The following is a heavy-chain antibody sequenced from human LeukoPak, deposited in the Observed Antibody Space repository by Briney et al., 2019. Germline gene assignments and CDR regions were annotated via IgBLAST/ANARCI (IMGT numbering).Heavy chain of an antibody. CDR2: ISYDGSNK. CDR3: AKDTKRYYYDSSGPYFDY. J-gene: IGHJ4*02. Sequence: TGRSLRLSCAASGFTFSSYGMHWVRQAPGKGLEWVAVISYDGSNKYYADSVKGRFTISGDNSKNTLYLQMNSLRAEDTAVYYCAKDTKRYYYDSSGPYFDYWGQGTLVTVSS. V-gene: IGHV3-30*18. CDR1: GFTFSSYG. D-gene: IGHD3-22*01.